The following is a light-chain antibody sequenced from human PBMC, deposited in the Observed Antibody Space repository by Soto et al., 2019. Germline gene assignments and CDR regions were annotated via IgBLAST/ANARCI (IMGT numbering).Light chain of an antibody. CDR2: EAS. V-gene: IGKV3-11*01. Sequence: EIVLTQSPATLSLSPLERATLSCRASQSVSSYLAWYQQKPGQAPRLLMYEASNRATGIPARFSGGGSGTDFTLTISSLEPEDFAVYYCQQRSDWPWTFGQGTKVDIK. CDR1: QSVSSY. CDR3: QQRSDWPWT. J-gene: IGKJ1*01.